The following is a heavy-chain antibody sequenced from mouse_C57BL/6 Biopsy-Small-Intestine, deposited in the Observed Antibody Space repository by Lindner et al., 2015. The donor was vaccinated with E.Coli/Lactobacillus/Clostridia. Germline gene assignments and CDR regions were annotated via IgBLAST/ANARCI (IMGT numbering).Heavy chain of an antibody. Sequence: VQLQESGAELARPGASVKLSCKASGYTFTSYGISWVKQRTGQGLEWIGEIYPRSGNTYYNEKFKGKATLTADKSSSTAYMELRSLTSEDSAVYFCARETGTWYFDVWGTGTTVTVSS. CDR1: GYTFTSYG. CDR2: IYPRSGNT. CDR3: ARETGTWYFDV. D-gene: IGHD4-1*01. V-gene: IGHV1-81*01. J-gene: IGHJ1*03.